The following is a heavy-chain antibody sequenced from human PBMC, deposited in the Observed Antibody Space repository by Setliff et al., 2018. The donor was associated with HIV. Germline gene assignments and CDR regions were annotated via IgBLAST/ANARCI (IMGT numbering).Heavy chain of an antibody. CDR3: AKLNKWLRWMTWYFDY. D-gene: IGHD5-12*01. CDR2: ITNDVSAT. J-gene: IGHJ4*02. Sequence: GSLRLSCAASGFASSGFAFSHYWMHWVRQAPGKGLVWVSRITNDVSATTYADFVKGRFTISRDNSKNTLYLQMNSLRAEDTAVYYCAKLNKWLRWMTWYFDYWGQGTLVTVSS. CDR1: GFAFSHYW. V-gene: IGHV3-74*01.